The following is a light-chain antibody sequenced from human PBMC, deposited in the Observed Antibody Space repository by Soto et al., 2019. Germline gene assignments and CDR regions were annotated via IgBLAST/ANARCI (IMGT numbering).Light chain of an antibody. CDR1: QSVSSSY. CDR3: QQYGSSLSIT. V-gene: IGKV3-20*01. Sequence: EVVLTQSPATLSLSPGESATLSCRASQSVSSSYLAWYQQKPGQAPRLLIYGASSRATGIPDRFSGTGSGTDFTLTISRLEPEDFAVYYCQQYGSSLSITFGQGTRLEIK. J-gene: IGKJ5*01. CDR2: GAS.